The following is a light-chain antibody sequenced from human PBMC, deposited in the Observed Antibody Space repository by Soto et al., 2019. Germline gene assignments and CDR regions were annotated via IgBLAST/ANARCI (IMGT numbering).Light chain of an antibody. Sequence: EIVMTQSPATLSVSPGGRATLSCRASQGISDTLAWYQQRPGQAPWLLILGASNRATGIPDRFSGSGSGTDFTLTISRLEPEDFAVYYCQHYGGSSWTFGQGTKVDI. CDR3: QHYGGSSWT. CDR1: QGISDT. V-gene: IGKV3-20*01. CDR2: GAS. J-gene: IGKJ1*01.